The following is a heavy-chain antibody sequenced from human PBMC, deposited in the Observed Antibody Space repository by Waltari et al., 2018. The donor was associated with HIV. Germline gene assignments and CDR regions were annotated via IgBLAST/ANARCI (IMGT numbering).Heavy chain of an antibody. J-gene: IGHJ5*02. CDR3: ARVFRGTVNYFDSRLGH. V-gene: IGHV1-2*02. CDR1: GSTFGDYY. CDR2: INPNSGGT. Sequence: QVQLVQSGAEVQKPGASVKVSCKATGSTFGDYYMHLVRQPPGQGLEWMGWINPNSGGTRYAEKFQGRVTMTRDTSISTAYMELSRLRFGDTAVYYCARVFRGTVNYFDSRLGHWGQGTLVTVSS. D-gene: IGHD3-22*01.